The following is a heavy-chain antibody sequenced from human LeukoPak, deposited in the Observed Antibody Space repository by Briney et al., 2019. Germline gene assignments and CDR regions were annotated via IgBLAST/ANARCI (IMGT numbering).Heavy chain of an antibody. CDR3: ARDYPTSGIVTIFDY. J-gene: IGHJ4*02. Sequence: GGSLRLSCASSGFTFNNYTMTWVSQAPGKGLEWVSSITASGGSTYCADSVKGRFTISRDNSKNTLYLQMSSLRAEDTAVYYCARDYPTSGIVTIFDYWGQGTLVTVSS. CDR1: GFTFNNYT. V-gene: IGHV3-23*01. CDR2: ITASGGST. D-gene: IGHD1-1*01.